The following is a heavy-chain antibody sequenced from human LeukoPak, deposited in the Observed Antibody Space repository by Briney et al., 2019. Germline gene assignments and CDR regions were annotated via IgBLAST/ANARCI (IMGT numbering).Heavy chain of an antibody. V-gene: IGHV4-59*08. D-gene: IGHD6-13*01. CDR1: GGXISSYY. Sequence: SGTLSLTCNVSGGXISSYYCSWIRQPPGKGLEWIGYLYYTGSTNYNPSLKSRVTISVDTSKNQFSLKLSSVTATDSAVYFCASTRSSTWSFFDFWGQGTLVTVSS. J-gene: IGHJ4*02. CDR2: LYYTGST. CDR3: ASTRSSTWSFFDF.